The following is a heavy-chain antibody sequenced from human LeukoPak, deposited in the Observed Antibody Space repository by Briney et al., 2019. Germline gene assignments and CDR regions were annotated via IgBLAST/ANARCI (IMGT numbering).Heavy chain of an antibody. Sequence: GESLKISCKGSGYTFTSYWIGWVRQMPGKGLEWMGIIFPYDSNIRYSPSFQGQVTISADKSINTAYLQWSSLNDSDTAMYYCARHARSQDIRSLDSWGQGTLVTVSS. V-gene: IGHV5-51*01. D-gene: IGHD1-26*01. CDR2: IFPYDSNI. CDR1: GYTFTSYW. J-gene: IGHJ5*01. CDR3: ARHARSQDIRSLDS.